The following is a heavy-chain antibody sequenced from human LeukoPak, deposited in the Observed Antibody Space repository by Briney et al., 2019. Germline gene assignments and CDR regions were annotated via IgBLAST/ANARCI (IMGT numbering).Heavy chain of an antibody. J-gene: IGHJ6*02. CDR3: AATMVRGVNYYYYFGMDV. CDR2: IYTSGST. D-gene: IGHD3-10*01. Sequence: SETLSLTCTVPGGSISSYYWSWIRQPAGKGLEWIGRIYTSGSTNYNPSLKSRVTMSVDTSKIQCSLKLSSVTAADTAVYYCAATMVRGVNYYYYFGMDVWGQGTTVTVSS. V-gene: IGHV4-4*07. CDR1: GGSISSYY.